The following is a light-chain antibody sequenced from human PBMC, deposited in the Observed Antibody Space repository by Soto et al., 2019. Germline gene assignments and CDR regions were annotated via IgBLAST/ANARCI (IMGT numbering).Light chain of an antibody. CDR3: QQYGVTPPNT. CDR2: GAS. V-gene: IGKV3-20*01. J-gene: IGKJ4*01. CDR1: QIVSSTY. Sequence: EIVLTQSPGTLSLSPGERATLCCRASQIVSSTYLAWFQQKAGQAPRLLIYGASTRATGIPDRFSGSGSGTDFTLTISGLEPEDFALYYCQQYGVTPPNTFGGGTKVDIK.